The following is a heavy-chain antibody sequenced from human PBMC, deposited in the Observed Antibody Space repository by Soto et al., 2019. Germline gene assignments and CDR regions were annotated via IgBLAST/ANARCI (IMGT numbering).Heavy chain of an antibody. J-gene: IGHJ4*02. CDR1: VYSFTSLD. D-gene: IGHD1-26*01. Sequence: QVQLVQSGAEVREPGASVKVSCKASVYSFTSLDINWVRQTAGQGLEWMGWMEPSTGRTGYAQKFQGRVTMTRDTSIHTAYMELTTLTSYDTAFYYCARGVSAGVDYWGQGTLVTVSS. V-gene: IGHV1-8*01. CDR3: ARGVSAGVDY. CDR2: MEPSTGRT.